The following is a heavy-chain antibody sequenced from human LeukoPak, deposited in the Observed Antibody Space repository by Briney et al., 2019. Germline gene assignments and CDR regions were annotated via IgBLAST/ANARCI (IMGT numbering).Heavy chain of an antibody. V-gene: IGHV1-18*01. CDR3: ARDAAIVVAGNPDY. Sequence: GESLKISCKGSGYSFTSYGISWVRQAPGQGLEWMGWISAYNGNTNYAQKCQGRVTMTTDTSTSTAYMELRGLRSDDTALSYCARDAAIVVAGNPDYWGQGTLVTVSS. J-gene: IGHJ4*02. CDR1: GYSFTSYG. CDR2: ISAYNGNT. D-gene: IGHD6-19*01.